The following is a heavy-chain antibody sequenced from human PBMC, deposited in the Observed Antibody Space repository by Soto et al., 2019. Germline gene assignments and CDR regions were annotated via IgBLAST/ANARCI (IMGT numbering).Heavy chain of an antibody. D-gene: IGHD6-19*01. CDR1: GFTFDDYA. Sequence: EVQLVESGGALVQPGRSLRLSCAASGFTFDDYAMHWVRQAPGKGLEWVSGISWNSGSIGYADSVKGRFTISRDNAKNSLYLQMNSLRAEDTALYYCAKDKRAVAGLFDYWGQGTLVTVSS. CDR3: AKDKRAVAGLFDY. CDR2: ISWNSGSI. J-gene: IGHJ4*02. V-gene: IGHV3-9*01.